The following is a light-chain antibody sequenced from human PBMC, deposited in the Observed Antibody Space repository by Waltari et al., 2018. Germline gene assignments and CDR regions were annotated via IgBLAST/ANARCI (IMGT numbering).Light chain of an antibody. V-gene: IGLV2-23*01. CDR2: DGT. Sequence: DQQPPGHAPKLIIYDGTKRHSGVSDRFSGSKSGNTASLTISGLQAEDEADYYCCSYARSNTYVFGTGTKVTVL. J-gene: IGLJ1*01. CDR3: CSYARSNTYV.